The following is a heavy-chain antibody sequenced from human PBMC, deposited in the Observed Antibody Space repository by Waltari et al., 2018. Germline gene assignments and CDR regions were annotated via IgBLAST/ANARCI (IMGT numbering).Heavy chain of an antibody. D-gene: IGHD3-9*01. Sequence: QITLKESGLTLVNPTQTPTLTCTFSGLSLSASGEGVGWIRLSPGTAPEWLASSYWNVEPRYSPSLSVRVTRTKATSKNQVVLTVTNMDPMDTATYYCAHSLNPDYDVLTGAHSQYFQYWGQGTLVTVSS. CDR2: SYWNVEP. CDR3: AHSLNPDYDVLTGAHSQYFQY. CDR1: GLSLSASGEG. J-gene: IGHJ1*01. V-gene: IGHV2-5*01.